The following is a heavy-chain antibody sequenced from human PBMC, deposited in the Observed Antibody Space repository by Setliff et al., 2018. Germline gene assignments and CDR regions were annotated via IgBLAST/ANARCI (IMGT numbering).Heavy chain of an antibody. V-gene: IGHV3-48*01. D-gene: IGHD1-26*01. CDR1: GFTFSSYS. CDR3: ARDRGSGSYFLRYFDY. CDR2: VSSSSSTI. Sequence: GGSLRLSCAASGFTFSSYSMNWVRQAPGKGLEWVSYVSSSSSTIYYADSVKGRFTISRDNAKNSLYLQMNSLRAEDTAVYYCARDRGSGSYFLRYFDYWGQGTLVTVSS. J-gene: IGHJ4*02.